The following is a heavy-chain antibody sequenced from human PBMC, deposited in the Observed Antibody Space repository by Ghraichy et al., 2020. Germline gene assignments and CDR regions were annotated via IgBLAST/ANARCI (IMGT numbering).Heavy chain of an antibody. V-gene: IGHV4-34*01. D-gene: IGHD4-23*01. Sequence: SETLSLTCAVNGGSFSGYYWSWIRQPPGKGLEWIGEINHSGSTNYNPSLKSRVTISVDTSKNQFSLKLSSVTAADTAVYYCARLLYGANSNAFVIWGQGAMLTVSS. J-gene: IGHJ3*02. CDR3: ARLLYGANSNAFVI. CDR2: INHSGST. CDR1: GGSFSGYY.